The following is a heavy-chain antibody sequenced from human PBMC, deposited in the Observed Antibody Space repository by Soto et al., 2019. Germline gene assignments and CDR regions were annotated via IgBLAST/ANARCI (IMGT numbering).Heavy chain of an antibody. D-gene: IGHD6-13*01. Sequence: SETLSLTCAVYGGSFSGYYWSWIRQPPGKGLEWIGEINHSGNTNYNPSLKSRVTISVDTSKNQLFLNLSSVTAADTAMYYCARHHVRGRTIAGAAEFWGQGTLVTSPQ. J-gene: IGHJ4*02. CDR2: INHSGNT. CDR3: ARHHVRGRTIAGAAEF. V-gene: IGHV4-34*01. CDR1: GGSFSGYY.